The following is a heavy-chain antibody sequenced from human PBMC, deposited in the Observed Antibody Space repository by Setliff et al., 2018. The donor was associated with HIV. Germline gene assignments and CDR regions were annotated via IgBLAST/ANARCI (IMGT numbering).Heavy chain of an antibody. V-gene: IGHV4-39*01. CDR1: GGSISSTTYW. Sequence: PSETLSLTCTVSGGSISSTTYWWGWIHQPPGKGLEWIGTIYYNGNTFYDPSLKSRVTISIDMSKNQFSLKLTSVAAADTAVYYCAKRPGYGYPFHIWGQGTMVTVSS. D-gene: IGHD5-18*01. CDR3: AKRPGYGYPFHI. CDR2: IYYNGNT. J-gene: IGHJ3*02.